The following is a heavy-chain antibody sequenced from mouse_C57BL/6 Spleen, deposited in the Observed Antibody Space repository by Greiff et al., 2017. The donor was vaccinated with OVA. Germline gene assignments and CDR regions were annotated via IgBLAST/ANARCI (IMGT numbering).Heavy chain of an antibody. CDR2: INPNNGGT. J-gene: IGHJ1*03. Sequence: EVQLQQSGPELVKPGASVKISCKASGYTFTDYYMNWVKQSHGKSLEWIGDINPNNGGTSYNQKFKGKATLTVDKSSSTAYMELRSLTSEDSAVYYCARRYYNGMSWCFDVWGTGTTVTVSS. CDR3: ARRYYNGMSWCFDV. CDR1: GYTFTDYY. V-gene: IGHV1-26*01. D-gene: IGHD1-1*01.